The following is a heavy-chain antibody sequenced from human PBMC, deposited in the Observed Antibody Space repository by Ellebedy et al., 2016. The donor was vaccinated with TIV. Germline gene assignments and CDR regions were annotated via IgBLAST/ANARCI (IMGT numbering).Heavy chain of an antibody. V-gene: IGHV3-23*01. D-gene: IGHD6-19*01. CDR3: AKDYSGLHGMDV. J-gene: IGHJ6*02. Sequence: PSETLSLTCAVYGRSFSGYYWNWVRQAPGKGLEWVSGISGSGGRTYYADSVKGRFTISRDNSKNTLYLQMNSLRAEDTAVYYCAKDYSGLHGMDVWGQGTTVTVSS. CDR2: ISGSGGRT. CDR1: GRSFSGYY.